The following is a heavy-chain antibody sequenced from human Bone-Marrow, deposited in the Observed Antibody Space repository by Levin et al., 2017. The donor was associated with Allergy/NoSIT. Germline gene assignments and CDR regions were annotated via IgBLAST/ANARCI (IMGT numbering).Heavy chain of an antibody. CDR1: GFTSAYFA. CDR3: AKMEQQLVQGTFEH. CDR2: IMGSGSGT. Sequence: SCAASGFTSAYFAMSWVRHTPEKGLEWVSSIMGSGSGTYYADSVRGRFTIFRDESRNTLYLQMNNLSADDTALYYCAKMEQQLVQGTFEHWGQGTLVTVSS. J-gene: IGHJ1*01. D-gene: IGHD6-13*01. V-gene: IGHV3-23*01.